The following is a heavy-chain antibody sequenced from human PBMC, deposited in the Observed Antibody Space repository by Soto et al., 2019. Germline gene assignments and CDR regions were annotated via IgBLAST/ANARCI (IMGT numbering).Heavy chain of an antibody. Sequence: SGTLSLTCTVSGGSISSYYWSWIRQPPGKGLEWIGYIYYSGSTNYNPSLKSRVTISVDTSKNQFSLKLSSVTAADTAVYYCASNTGTVDYYYYGMDVWGQGTTVNVSS. J-gene: IGHJ6*02. V-gene: IGHV4-59*01. CDR1: GGSISSYY. CDR3: ASNTGTVDYYYYGMDV. D-gene: IGHD1-7*01. CDR2: IYYSGST.